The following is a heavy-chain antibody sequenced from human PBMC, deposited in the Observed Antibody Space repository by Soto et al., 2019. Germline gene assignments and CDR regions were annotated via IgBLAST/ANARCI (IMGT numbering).Heavy chain of an antibody. CDR3: AKGVDTTMAPKFDS. J-gene: IGHJ4*02. CDR2: ISGGGGRA. V-gene: IGHV3-23*01. D-gene: IGHD5-18*01. CDR1: GFTFSSYA. Sequence: PGGSLRLSCAASGFTFSSYAMSWVRQAPGKGLEWVSAISGGGGRAYYADSVMGRFTISRDNSKNTLYLQMSSLRAEDTAVYYCAKGVDTTMAPKFDSWGQGTLVTVSP.